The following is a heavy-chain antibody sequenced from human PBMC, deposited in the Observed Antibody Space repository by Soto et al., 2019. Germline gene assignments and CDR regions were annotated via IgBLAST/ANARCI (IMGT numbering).Heavy chain of an antibody. CDR3: ARNLGRAYSSSGVGVYYYYGMDV. CDR1: GDSVSSNSAA. CDR2: TYYRSKWYN. V-gene: IGHV6-1*01. J-gene: IGHJ6*02. Sequence: PSQTLSLTCAIFGDSVSSNSAAWNWIRQSPSRGLEWLGRTYYRSKWYNDYAVSVKSRITINPDTSKNQFSLQLNSVTPEDTAAYYCARNLGRAYSSSGVGVYYYYGMDVWGQGTTVTVSS. D-gene: IGHD6-6*01.